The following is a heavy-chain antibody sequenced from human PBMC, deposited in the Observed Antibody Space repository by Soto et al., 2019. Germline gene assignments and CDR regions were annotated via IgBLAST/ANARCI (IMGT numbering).Heavy chain of an antibody. Sequence: GGSLRLSCAASGFTLSSNGMHWVRQAPGKGLEWVAILWSDGRNTYYADSVKGRFIVSRDNSKNTLYLQMDSLRLEDTAVYYCARDFGNHGYDHWGQGALVTVSS. J-gene: IGHJ4*02. CDR2: LWSDGRNT. V-gene: IGHV3-33*01. CDR1: GFTLSSNG. D-gene: IGHD5-18*01. CDR3: ARDFGNHGYDH.